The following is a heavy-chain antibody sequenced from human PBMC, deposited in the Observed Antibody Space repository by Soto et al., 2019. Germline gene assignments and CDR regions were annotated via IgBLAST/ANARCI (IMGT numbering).Heavy chain of an antibody. Sequence: GGSLRLSCAASGFTFSSYDMHWVRQATGKGLEWVSAIGTAGDTYYPGSVKGRFTISRENAKNSLYLQMNSLRAGDTAVYYCAREGTLYGDYEAEYFDLWGRGTLVTVSS. V-gene: IGHV3-13*01. CDR1: GFTFSSYD. J-gene: IGHJ2*01. CDR2: IGTAGDT. CDR3: AREGTLYGDYEAEYFDL. D-gene: IGHD4-17*01.